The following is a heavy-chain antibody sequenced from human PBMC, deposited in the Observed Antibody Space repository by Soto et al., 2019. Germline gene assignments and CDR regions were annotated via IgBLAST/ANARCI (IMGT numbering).Heavy chain of an antibody. CDR2: IYYSGST. D-gene: IGHD4-17*01. Sequence: SETLSLTCTVSGGSISSYYWSWIRQPPGKGLEWIGYIYYSGSTNYNPSLKSRVTISVDTSKNQFSLKLSSVTAADTAVYYCAREGVYYGDYGAGSSLLDGMDVWGQGTTVTVS. CDR1: GGSISSYY. J-gene: IGHJ6*02. CDR3: AREGVYYGDYGAGSSLLDGMDV. V-gene: IGHV4-59*01.